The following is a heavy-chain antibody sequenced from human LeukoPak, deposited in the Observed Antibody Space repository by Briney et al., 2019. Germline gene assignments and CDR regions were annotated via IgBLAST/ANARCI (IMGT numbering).Heavy chain of an antibody. J-gene: IGHJ6*02. V-gene: IGHV3-7*01. Sequence: PGGSLRLSCAASGFTFSSYWMSWVRQAPGKGLEWVANIKQDGSEKYYVDSVKGRFTISRDNAKNSLYLQLNSLRAEDTAVYYCARDVRIWERYFDAPYGMDVWGQGTTVTVSS. CDR2: IKQDGSEK. D-gene: IGHD3-9*01. CDR1: GFTFSSYW. CDR3: ARDVRIWERYFDAPYGMDV.